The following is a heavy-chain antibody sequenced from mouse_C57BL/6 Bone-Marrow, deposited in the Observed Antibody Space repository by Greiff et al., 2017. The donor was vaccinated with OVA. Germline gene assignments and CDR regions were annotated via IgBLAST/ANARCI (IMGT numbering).Heavy chain of an antibody. Sequence: VQLQQSGAELARPGASVKLSCKASGYTFTSYGISWVKQRTGQGLEWIGESYPRSGNTYYNEKFKGKATLTADKSSSTAYMELRSLTSEDSAVYFCATSISGGYFDVWGTGTTVTVSS. V-gene: IGHV1-81*01. J-gene: IGHJ1*03. CDR1: GYTFTSYG. CDR3: ATSISGGYFDV. D-gene: IGHD1-1*01. CDR2: SYPRSGNT.